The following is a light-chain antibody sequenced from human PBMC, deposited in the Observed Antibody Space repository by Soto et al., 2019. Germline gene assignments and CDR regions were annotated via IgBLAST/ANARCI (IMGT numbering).Light chain of an antibody. J-gene: IGLJ2*01. CDR3: SSYAGSNKV. CDR2: EVS. CDR1: SSDVGAYNY. Sequence: QSALTQPPSASGSPGQAVTISCTGTSSDVGAYNYVSWYQQHPGKAPKLMIYEVSKRPSGVPDRFSGSKSGNTASLTVSGLQAEDEADDYCSSYAGSNKVFGGGTQLTVL. V-gene: IGLV2-8*01.